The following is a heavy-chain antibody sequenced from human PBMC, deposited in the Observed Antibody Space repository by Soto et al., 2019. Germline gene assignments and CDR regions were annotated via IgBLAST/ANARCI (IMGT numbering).Heavy chain of an antibody. J-gene: IGHJ5*02. CDR3: AREGHNPGWFDP. CDR2: IFSSGTT. CDR1: GDSINSYY. V-gene: IGHV4-4*07. Sequence: QVQLQESGPGLVKPSETMSLTCTVSGDSINSYYWSWIRQPAGQGLEWIGRIFSSGTTNYNPSLKSRLTISVDASKNQISLNLRSVTAADTAVYYCAREGHNPGWFDPWGQGTLVTVAA.